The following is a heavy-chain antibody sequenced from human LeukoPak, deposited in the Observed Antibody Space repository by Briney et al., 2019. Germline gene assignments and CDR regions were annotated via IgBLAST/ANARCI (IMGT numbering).Heavy chain of an antibody. Sequence: GGSLRLSCAASGFTFSSYWMSWVRQAPGKGLEWVANIKQDGSEKYYVDSVKGRFTIFRDNAKNSLYLQMNSLRAEDTAVYYCATGRGSGWNYYFDYWGQGTLVTVSS. V-gene: IGHV3-7*01. D-gene: IGHD6-19*01. CDR1: GFTFSSYW. CDR2: IKQDGSEK. J-gene: IGHJ4*02. CDR3: ATGRGSGWNYYFDY.